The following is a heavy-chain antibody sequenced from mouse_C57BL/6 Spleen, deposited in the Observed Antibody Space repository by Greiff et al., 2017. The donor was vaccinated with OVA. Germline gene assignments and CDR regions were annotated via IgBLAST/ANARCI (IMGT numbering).Heavy chain of an antibody. CDR3: ARREYFDY. V-gene: IGHV5-17*01. CDR2: ISSGSSNI. CDR1: GFTFSDYG. J-gene: IGHJ2*01. Sequence: VQLKESGGGLVKPGGSLKLSCAASGFTFSDYGMHWVRQAPEKGLEWVAYISSGSSNIYYADTVKGRFTISRDNAKNTLFLQLTSLRSEDTAMYYCARREYFDYWGQGTTLTVSS.